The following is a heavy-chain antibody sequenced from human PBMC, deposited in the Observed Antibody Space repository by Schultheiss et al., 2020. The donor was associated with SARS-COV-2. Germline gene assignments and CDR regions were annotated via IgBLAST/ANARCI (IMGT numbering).Heavy chain of an antibody. CDR1: GGSFSGYY. D-gene: IGHD3-10*01. CDR3: ARFNYGPPHYYYAMDV. J-gene: IGHJ6*02. CDR2: INHSGST. Sequence: SETLSLTCAVYGGSFSGYYWSWIRQPPGNGLEWIGEINHSGSTNYNPSLKSRVTISIDTSNNQFSLKLSSVTAADTAVYYCARFNYGPPHYYYAMDVWGQGTTVTVSS. V-gene: IGHV4-34*01.